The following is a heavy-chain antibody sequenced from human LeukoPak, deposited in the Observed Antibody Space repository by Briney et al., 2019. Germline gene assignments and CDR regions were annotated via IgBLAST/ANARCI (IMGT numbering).Heavy chain of an antibody. V-gene: IGHV1-3*01. Sequence: GASVKVSRKASGYTFTSYAMHWVRQAPGQRLEWMGWINAGNGNTKYSQKFQGRVTITRDTSASTAYMELSSLRSEDTAVYYCARDPRNRRYCSGGSCYSNAFDIWGQGTMVTVSS. CDR2: INAGNGNT. D-gene: IGHD2-15*01. CDR1: GYTFTSYA. J-gene: IGHJ3*02. CDR3: ARDPRNRRYCSGGSCYSNAFDI.